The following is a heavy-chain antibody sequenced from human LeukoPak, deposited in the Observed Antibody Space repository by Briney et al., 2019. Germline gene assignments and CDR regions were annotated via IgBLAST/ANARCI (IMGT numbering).Heavy chain of an antibody. CDR2: INHSGCT. CDR3: ARVFKYYGSGSPGWFDP. V-gene: IGHV4-34*01. D-gene: IGHD3-10*01. Sequence: PSETLSLTCAVYGGSFSGYYWSWIRQPPGKGLEWIGEINHSGCTNYNPSLKSRVTISVDTSKNQFSLKLSSVTAADTAVYYCARVFKYYGSGSPGWFDPWGQGTLVTVSS. CDR1: GGSFSGYY. J-gene: IGHJ5*02.